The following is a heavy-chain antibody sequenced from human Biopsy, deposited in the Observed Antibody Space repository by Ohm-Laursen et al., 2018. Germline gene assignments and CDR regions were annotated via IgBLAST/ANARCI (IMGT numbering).Heavy chain of an antibody. Sequence: GSSVKVSCKASGFSFTGYYIHWVRQAPGHGLEWMGWINPNSGNANYAQSFQGRLTVTRDTSISTAYMELTSLTFDDTAIYYCARVPAYPSIDGYYGLDLWGQGTTVSVSS. CDR1: GFSFTGYY. V-gene: IGHV1-2*02. J-gene: IGHJ6*02. D-gene: IGHD3-9*01. CDR3: ARVPAYPSIDGYYGLDL. CDR2: INPNSGNA.